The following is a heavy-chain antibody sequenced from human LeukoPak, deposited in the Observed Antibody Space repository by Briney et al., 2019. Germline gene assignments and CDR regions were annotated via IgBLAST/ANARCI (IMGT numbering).Heavy chain of an antibody. CDR1: VFNFKNAW. V-gene: IGHV3-15*07. D-gene: IGHD1-14*01. J-gene: IGHJ3*01. Sequence: PGGSLRLSCEASVFNFKNAWMNWVRQAPWKGLEWVARIKKTHEGGATDCAAPVNGRFTISRDDSKSTLYLQMNSLKTEDTALYYCTTDGMTVYAAFDVWGQGTMVTVSS. CDR2: IKKTHEGGAT. CDR3: TTDGMTVYAAFDV.